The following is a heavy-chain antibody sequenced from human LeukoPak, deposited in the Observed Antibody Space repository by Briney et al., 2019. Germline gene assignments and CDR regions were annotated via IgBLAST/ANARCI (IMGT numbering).Heavy chain of an antibody. V-gene: IGHV3-30-3*01. Sequence: GGSLRLSCAASGFTFSSYAMHWVRQAPGKGLEWVAVISYDGSNKYYADSVKGRFTISRDNSKNTLYLQMNSLRAEDTAVYYCAKDDYRVPAASWGQGTLVTVSS. D-gene: IGHD2-2*01. J-gene: IGHJ4*02. CDR1: GFTFSSYA. CDR2: ISYDGSNK. CDR3: AKDDYRVPAAS.